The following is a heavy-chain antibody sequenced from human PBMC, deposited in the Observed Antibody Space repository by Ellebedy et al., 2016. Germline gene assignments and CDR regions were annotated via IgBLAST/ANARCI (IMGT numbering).Heavy chain of an antibody. Sequence: ASVKVSXKASRYPFSDYYMHWVRQAPGQGLEWMGWIDPNSGGTYYAQIFQGRVTMTRDTSISTAYMELTRLRSDDTDVYYCARDGYGGSYDAFDIWGQGTMVTVSS. J-gene: IGHJ3*02. V-gene: IGHV1-2*02. CDR2: IDPNSGGT. CDR3: ARDGYGGSYDAFDI. D-gene: IGHD1-26*01. CDR1: RYPFSDYY.